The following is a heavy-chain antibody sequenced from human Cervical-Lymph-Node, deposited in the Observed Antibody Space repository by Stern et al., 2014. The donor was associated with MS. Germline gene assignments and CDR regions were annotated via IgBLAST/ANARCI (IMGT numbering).Heavy chain of an antibody. Sequence: ELQLVESGAEVKKPGESLKISCKGSGYSFTANWIAWVRQMPGKGLEWMGIIYPGDPDARSSPSFQGQVTISADKSISTAYLQWSSLKASDTAMYYCARDYGDYAFDYWGQGTLVTVSS. J-gene: IGHJ4*02. D-gene: IGHD4-17*01. CDR3: ARDYGDYAFDY. CDR2: IYPGDPDA. CDR1: GYSFTANW. V-gene: IGHV5-51*01.